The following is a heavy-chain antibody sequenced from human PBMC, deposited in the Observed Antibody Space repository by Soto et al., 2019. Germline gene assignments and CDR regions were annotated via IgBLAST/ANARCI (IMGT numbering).Heavy chain of an antibody. V-gene: IGHV3-30-3*01. CDR3: ARPYSSGWYGDLDY. D-gene: IGHD6-19*01. CDR1: GVPFRSCA. CDR2: ISYDGSNK. Sequence: PGGSLVLSSPASGVPFRSCAMHWVRQAPGKGLEWVAVISYDGSNKYYADSVKGRFTISRDNSKNTMYLQMNSLRVEDTAVYYCARPYSSGWYGDLDYWGQGTLVTVSS. J-gene: IGHJ4*02.